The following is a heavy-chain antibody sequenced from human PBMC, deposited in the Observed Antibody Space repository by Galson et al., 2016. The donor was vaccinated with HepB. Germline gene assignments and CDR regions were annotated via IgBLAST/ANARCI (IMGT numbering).Heavy chain of an antibody. CDR3: ARVGARDCTDGNCCPLTLDPEFDD. CDR2: INTYNGNT. D-gene: IGHD2-8*01. J-gene: IGHJ4*02. Sequence: SVKVSCKASGYNFINYGISWVRQAPGQGLEWVGWINTYNGNTDYAQRVQGRVTMNRDTSAKTAYMELRNLRSGDTALYYCARVGARDCTDGNCCPLTLDPEFDDWGQGTLVTVSS. CDR1: GYNFINYG. V-gene: IGHV1-18*01.